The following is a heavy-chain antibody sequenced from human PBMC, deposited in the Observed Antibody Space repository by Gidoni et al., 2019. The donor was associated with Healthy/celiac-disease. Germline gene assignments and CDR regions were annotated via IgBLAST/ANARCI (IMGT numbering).Heavy chain of an antibody. V-gene: IGHV4-34*01. Sequence: QVQLQQWGAGLLKPSETLSLPCAVYGGSFSGYYWSWIRQPPGKGLEWIGEINHSGSTNYNPSLKSRVTISVDTSKNQFSLKLSSVTAADTAVYYCARGGGTTNFDYWGQGTLVTVSS. CDR3: ARGGGTTNFDY. J-gene: IGHJ4*02. CDR2: INHSGST. CDR1: GGSFSGYY. D-gene: IGHD3-16*01.